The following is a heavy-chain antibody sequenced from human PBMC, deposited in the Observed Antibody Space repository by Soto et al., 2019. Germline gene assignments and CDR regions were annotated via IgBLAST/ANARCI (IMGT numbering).Heavy chain of an antibody. CDR3: ARDLDDGDYEYYYYYYGMDV. Sequence: GGSLRLSCAASGFTFSSYSMNWVRQAPGKGLEWVSYISSSSSTIYYADSVKGRFTISRDNAKNSLYLQMNSLRDEDTAVYYCARDLDDGDYEYYYYYYGMDVWGQGTTVTVS. CDR2: ISSSSSTI. CDR1: GFTFSSYS. D-gene: IGHD4-17*01. V-gene: IGHV3-48*02. J-gene: IGHJ6*02.